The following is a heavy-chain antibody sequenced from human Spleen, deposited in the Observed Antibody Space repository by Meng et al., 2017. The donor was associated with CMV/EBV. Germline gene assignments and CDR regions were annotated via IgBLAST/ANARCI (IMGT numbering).Heavy chain of an antibody. Sequence: GESLKISCAASGFTFSSYAMNWIRQPPGKGLEWVSYIGSSGSPIYYADSVKGRFAVSRDDAKNSLYLQMNSLRAEDTAVYYCVREGNSWGQGTLVTVSS. CDR3: VREGNS. CDR1: GFTFSSYA. J-gene: IGHJ4*02. CDR2: IGSSGSPI. V-gene: IGHV3-48*03.